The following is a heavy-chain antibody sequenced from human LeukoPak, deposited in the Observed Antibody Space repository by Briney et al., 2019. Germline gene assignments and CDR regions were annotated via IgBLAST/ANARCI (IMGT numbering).Heavy chain of an antibody. CDR1: GFTFSGYW. V-gene: IGHV3-7*03. Sequence: PGGSLRLSCAASGFTFSGYWMSWVRQAPGKGLEWVANINQDGSEKYYVDSVKGRFTISRDTSKNTLDLQMNSLRAEDTAFYYCARGRDGHWGQGALVTVSS. J-gene: IGHJ4*02. D-gene: IGHD5-24*01. CDR2: INQDGSEK. CDR3: ARGRDGH.